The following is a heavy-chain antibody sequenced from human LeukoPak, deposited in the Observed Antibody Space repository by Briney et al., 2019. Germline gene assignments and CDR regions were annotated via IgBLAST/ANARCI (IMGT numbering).Heavy chain of an antibody. V-gene: IGHV3-30*01. Sequence: PGRSLRLSCAASGFTFRRYTMHWVRQAPGKGLEWVAVISYDGRNENYADSVSGLFTISRDNSKNTLYLQMNSLRAEDTAVYYCARDGSGYWFDYWGQGTLATVSS. J-gene: IGHJ4*02. CDR1: GFTFRRYT. CDR2: ISYDGRNE. D-gene: IGHD3-22*01. CDR3: ARDGSGYWFDY.